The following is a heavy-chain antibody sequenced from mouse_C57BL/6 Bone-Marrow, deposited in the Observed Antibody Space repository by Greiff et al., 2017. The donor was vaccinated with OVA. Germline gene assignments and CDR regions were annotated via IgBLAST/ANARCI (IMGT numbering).Heavy chain of an antibody. CDR1: GFSFNTYA. Sequence: VQLKESGGGLVQPKGSLKLSCAASGFSFNTYAMNWVRQAPGKGLEWVARIRSKSNNYATYYADSVKDRFTISRDDSESMLYLQMNNLKTEDTAMYYCVSLFYYDYAMDYWGQGTSVTVSS. V-gene: IGHV10-1*01. J-gene: IGHJ4*01. CDR3: VSLFYYDYAMDY. D-gene: IGHD2-4*01. CDR2: IRSKSNNYAT.